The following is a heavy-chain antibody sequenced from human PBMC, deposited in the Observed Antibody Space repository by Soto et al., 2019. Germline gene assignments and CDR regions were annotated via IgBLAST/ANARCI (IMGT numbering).Heavy chain of an antibody. CDR2: IYYSGTT. D-gene: IGHD5-12*01. Sequence: PSETLSLTCAVSGYSISSSNWWGWIRQPPGKGLEWIGYIYYSGTTYYNPSLKSRVTMSVDTSKNQFSLKLTSVTAADTAVYYCARGRTGGYDTHYDWGQGTLVTVAS. CDR1: GYSISSSNW. J-gene: IGHJ4*02. CDR3: ARGRTGGYDTHYD. V-gene: IGHV4-28*03.